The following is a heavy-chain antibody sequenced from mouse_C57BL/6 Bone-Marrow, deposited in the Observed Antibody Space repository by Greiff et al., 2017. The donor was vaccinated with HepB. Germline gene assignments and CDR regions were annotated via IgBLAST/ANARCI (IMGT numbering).Heavy chain of an antibody. CDR1: GYTFTSYW. Sequence: QVQLQQPGAELVKPGASVKLSCKASGYTFTSYWMHWVKQRPGQGLEWIGMIHPNSGSTNYNAKFKSKATLTVDKSSSTAYMQLSSLTSEDSAVYYCAGLHYYAMDYWGQGTSVTVSS. V-gene: IGHV1-64*01. CDR2: IHPNSGST. J-gene: IGHJ4*01. CDR3: AGLHYYAMDY. D-gene: IGHD2-2*01.